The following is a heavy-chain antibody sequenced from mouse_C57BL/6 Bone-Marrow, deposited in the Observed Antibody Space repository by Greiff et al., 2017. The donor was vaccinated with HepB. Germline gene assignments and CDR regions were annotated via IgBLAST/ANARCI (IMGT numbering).Heavy chain of an antibody. V-gene: IGHV3-6*01. CDR2: ISYDGSN. J-gene: IGHJ2*01. Sequence: ESGPGLVKPSQSLSLTCSVTGYSITSGYYWNWIRQFPGNKLEWMGYISYDGSNNYNPSLKNRISITRDTSKNQVFLKLNSVTTEDTATYYCARGGDGDYWGQGTTLTVSS. CDR1: GYSITSGYY. D-gene: IGHD3-3*01. CDR3: ARGGDGDY.